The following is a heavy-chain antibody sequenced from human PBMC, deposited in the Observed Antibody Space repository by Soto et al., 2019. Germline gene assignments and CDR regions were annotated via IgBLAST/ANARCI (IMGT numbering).Heavy chain of an antibody. J-gene: IGHJ4*02. CDR1: GFNFRTYW. CDR2: INGDGSSI. CDR3: ARATPEVGYDF. V-gene: IGHV3-74*01. D-gene: IGHD1-26*01. Sequence: EMQLVESGGGLVQPGGSLRLSCAASGFNFRTYWVHWGRQAPGKGLVWVSRINGDGSSISYADSVKGRFTISRDNAENTVYLQMSSLRAEDSAVYYCARATPEVGYDFWGQGTLVTVSS.